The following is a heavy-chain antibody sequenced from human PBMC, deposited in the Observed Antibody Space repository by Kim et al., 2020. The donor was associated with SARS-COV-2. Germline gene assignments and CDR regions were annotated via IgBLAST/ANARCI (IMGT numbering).Heavy chain of an antibody. V-gene: IGHV4-59*01. CDR2: IYYSGST. J-gene: IGHJ4*02. CDR1: GGSISSYY. Sequence: SETLSLTCTVSGGSISSYYWSWIRQPPGKGLEWIGYIYYSGSTNYNPSLKSRVTISVDTSKNQFSLKLSSVTAADTAVYYCARQVPAARGVLRFLEWPRYFDYWGQGTLVTVSS. CDR3: ARQVPAARGVLRFLEWPRYFDY. D-gene: IGHD3-3*01.